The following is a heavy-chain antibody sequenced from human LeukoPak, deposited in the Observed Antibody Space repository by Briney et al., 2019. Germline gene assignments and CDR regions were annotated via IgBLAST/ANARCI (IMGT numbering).Heavy chain of an antibody. CDR1: GFTFSSYS. CDR2: IRYDGTSK. CDR3: AKYGNTFDM. Sequence: GGSLRLSCAASGFTFSSYSMNWVRQAPGKGLEWVSFIRYDGTSKFYADSVKGRFTISRDNSKNTLYLQMNILRVEDTAVYYCAKYGNTFDMWGQGTMVTVSS. J-gene: IGHJ3*02. D-gene: IGHD2/OR15-2a*01. V-gene: IGHV3-30*02.